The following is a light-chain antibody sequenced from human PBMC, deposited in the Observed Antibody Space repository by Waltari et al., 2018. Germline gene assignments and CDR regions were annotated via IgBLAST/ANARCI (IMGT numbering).Light chain of an antibody. CDR1: QSLLHSNGYNY. CDR3: MQALQTPYT. J-gene: IGKJ2*01. Sequence: DIVMTQSPLSLSVTPGEAASISCRSSQSLLHSNGYNYLDWYLQKPGQSPQLLIYLGSNRASGVPDRFSGSASGTDFTLKISRVEAEDVGVYYCMQALQTPYTCGQGTKLEIK. CDR2: LGS. V-gene: IGKV2-28*01.